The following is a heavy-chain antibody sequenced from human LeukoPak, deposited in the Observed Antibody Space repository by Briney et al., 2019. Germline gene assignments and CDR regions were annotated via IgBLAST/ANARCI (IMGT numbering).Heavy chain of an antibody. V-gene: IGHV1-2*02. CDR2: INPNSGGT. J-gene: IGHJ4*02. CDR1: GYTFTSYA. Sequence: ASVKVSCKASGYTFTSYAMNWVRQAPGQGLEWMGWINPNSGGTNYAQNFQGRVTMTRDTSISTAYMELSRLRSDDTAVYYCARVRDVSELELLVYWGQGTLVTVSS. D-gene: IGHD1-7*01. CDR3: ARVRDVSELELLVY.